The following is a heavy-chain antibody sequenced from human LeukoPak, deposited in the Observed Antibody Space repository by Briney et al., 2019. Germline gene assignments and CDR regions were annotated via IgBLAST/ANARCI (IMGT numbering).Heavy chain of an antibody. V-gene: IGHV3-21*01. CDR2: ISSSSSYI. Sequence: GGSLRLSCAASGFTLSSYSMNWVRQAPGKGLEWVSSISSSSSYIYYADSVKGRFTISRDNAKNSLYLQMNSLRAEDTAVYYCARDIASYGDYAFDYWGQGTLVTVSS. J-gene: IGHJ4*02. CDR3: ARDIASYGDYAFDY. D-gene: IGHD4-17*01. CDR1: GFTLSSYS.